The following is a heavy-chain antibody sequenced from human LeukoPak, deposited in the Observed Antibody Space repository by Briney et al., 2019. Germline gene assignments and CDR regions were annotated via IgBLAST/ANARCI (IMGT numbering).Heavy chain of an antibody. CDR3: AKAGWSWYFDS. J-gene: IGHJ4*02. D-gene: IGHD1-26*01. CDR2: ISDNGDST. V-gene: IGHV3-23*01. Sequence: GGSLRLSCAASGFTFSSYAMSWVRQAPGKGLEWVSGISDNGDSTNYADSVKGRFTISRDNSKSMLYLQMSSLRAEGTAVYYCAKAGWSWYFDSWGQGTLVTVSS. CDR1: GFTFSSYA.